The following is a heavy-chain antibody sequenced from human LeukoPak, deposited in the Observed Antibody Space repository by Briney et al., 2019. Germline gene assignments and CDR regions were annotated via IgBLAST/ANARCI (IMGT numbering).Heavy chain of an antibody. J-gene: IGHJ4*02. CDR1: GFTFSSYA. D-gene: IGHD2-2*01. CDR3: AREYCSSTSCCYDY. V-gene: IGHV3-30-3*01. Sequence: PGGSLRLSCAASGFTFSSYAMHWVRQAPGKGLEWVAVISYDGSNKYYADSVKGRFTISRDNSKNTLYLQMNSLRAEDTAVYYCAREYCSSTSCCYDYWGQGTLVTVSS. CDR2: ISYDGSNK.